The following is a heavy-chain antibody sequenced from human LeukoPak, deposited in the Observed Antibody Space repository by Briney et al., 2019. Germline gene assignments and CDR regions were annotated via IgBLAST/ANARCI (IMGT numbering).Heavy chain of an antibody. CDR2: INPNSGGT. CDR3: ATPTVGTSRFDGFDI. CDR1: GYTFTVYY. V-gene: IGHV1-2*02. J-gene: IGHJ3*02. D-gene: IGHD4-23*01. Sequence: VASVKVSCKASGYTFTVYYMHWVRQAPGLGLEWMGWINPNSGGTNYAQRFQGRVTMTRDTSISTAYMELSRLRSDDTAVYYCATPTVGTSRFDGFDIWGQGTMVTVSP.